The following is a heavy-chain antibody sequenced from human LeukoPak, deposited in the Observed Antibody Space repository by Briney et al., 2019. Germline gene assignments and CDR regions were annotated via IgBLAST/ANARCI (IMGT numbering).Heavy chain of an antibody. V-gene: IGHV3-48*01. CDR1: GFTFSSYS. CDR2: ISSSSSPI. J-gene: IGHJ4*02. D-gene: IGHD6-6*01. Sequence: GGSLRLSCAASGFTFSSYSMNWVRQASGRGLEWITYISSSSSPIYYADSVKGRFTVSRDNAKNSLYLQMNSLRVEDTAVYYCARGGAARPDFWGQGTLVTVSS. CDR3: ARGGAARPDF.